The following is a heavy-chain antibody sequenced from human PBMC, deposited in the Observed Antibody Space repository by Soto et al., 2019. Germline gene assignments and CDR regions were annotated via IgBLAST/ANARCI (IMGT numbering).Heavy chain of an antibody. J-gene: IGHJ6*02. V-gene: IGHV3-11*06. Sequence: QVQLVESGGGLVKPGGSLRLSCVAAGFSISDDYMPWIRQAPGKGLEWVSHISSSSIYTSYAHSVKGQFTISRDNAKNSLSLQMNSLTSEDTAVYFCARDSGSSKYGLDVWGQGTTVIVSS. CDR3: ARDSGSSKYGLDV. D-gene: IGHD6-13*01. CDR2: ISSSSIYT. CDR1: GFSISDDY.